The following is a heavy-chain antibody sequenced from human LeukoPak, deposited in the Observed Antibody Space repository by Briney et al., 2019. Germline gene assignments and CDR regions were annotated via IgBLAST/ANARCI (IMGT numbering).Heavy chain of an antibody. Sequence: ASVKVSCKASGYTFTGYYMHWVRQAPGQGLEWMGWINPNSGGTNYAQKFQGRVTMTRDTSISTAYMELSSLRSEDTAVYYCAREWYSGSRFDYWGQGTLVTVSS. V-gene: IGHV1-2*02. CDR3: AREWYSGSRFDY. CDR1: GYTFTGYY. J-gene: IGHJ4*02. CDR2: INPNSGGT. D-gene: IGHD6-6*01.